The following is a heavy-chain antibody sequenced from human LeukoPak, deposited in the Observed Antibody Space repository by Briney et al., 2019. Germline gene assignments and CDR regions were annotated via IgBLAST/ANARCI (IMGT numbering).Heavy chain of an antibody. CDR2: IYYSGST. CDR3: AGQQLQSFDI. Sequence: PSETLSLTCTVSGGSISSYYWSWIRQPPGKGLEWSGYIYYSGSTNYNPSLKSRVTISVDTSKNQFSLKLSSVTAADTAVYYCAGQQLQSFDIWGQGTMVTVSS. CDR1: GGSISSYY. J-gene: IGHJ3*02. D-gene: IGHD6-13*01. V-gene: IGHV4-59*01.